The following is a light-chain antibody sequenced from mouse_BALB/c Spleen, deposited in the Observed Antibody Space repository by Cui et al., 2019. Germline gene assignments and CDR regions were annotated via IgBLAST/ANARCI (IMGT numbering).Light chain of an antibody. CDR1: SSVSY. J-gene: IGKJ2*01. CDR2: LTS. V-gene: IGKV4-68*01. Sequence: QIVLTQSPALMSASPGEKVTMTCSASSSVSYMYWYQQKPRSSPKPWIYLTSNLASGVPARFSGSWSGTSYSLTISSMEAEDAATYYCQQWSSNPPTFGGGTKLEIK. CDR3: QQWSSNPPT.